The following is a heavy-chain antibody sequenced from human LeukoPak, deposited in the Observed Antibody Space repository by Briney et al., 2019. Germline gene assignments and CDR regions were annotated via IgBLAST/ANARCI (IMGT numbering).Heavy chain of an antibody. Sequence: ASVKVSCKASGYTFTSYGISWVRQAPGQGLEWMGWISAYNGNTNYAQKLQGRVTMTRDTSISTAYMELSRLRSDDTAVYYCARNSRIAAAGIFGYYYYYMDVWGKGTTVTVSS. CDR2: ISAYNGNT. CDR1: GYTFTSYG. D-gene: IGHD6-13*01. V-gene: IGHV1-18*01. CDR3: ARNSRIAAAGIFGYYYYYMDV. J-gene: IGHJ6*03.